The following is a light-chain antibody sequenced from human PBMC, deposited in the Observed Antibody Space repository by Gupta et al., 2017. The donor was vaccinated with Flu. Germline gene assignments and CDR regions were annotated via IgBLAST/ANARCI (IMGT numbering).Light chain of an antibody. CDR2: DAS. V-gene: IGKV3-11*01. CDR3: QQRSNWPPLT. J-gene: IGKJ4*01. Sequence: EVVLTQSPATLSLSPGERATLSCRASQSVSNYLAWYQQKPGQPPRLLIYDASNRATGIPARFSGSGSGTDFTLTISSLEPEDFAVYYCQQRSNWPPLTFGGGTKVEIK. CDR1: QSVSNY.